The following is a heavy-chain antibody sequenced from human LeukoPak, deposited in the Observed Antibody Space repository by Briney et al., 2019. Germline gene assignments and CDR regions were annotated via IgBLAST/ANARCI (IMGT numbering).Heavy chain of an antibody. Sequence: SETLSLTCAVSGYSISSGYYWGWIRQPPGKGLEWIGSIYHSGSTYYNPSLKSRVTISVDTSKNQFSLKLSSVTAADTAVYYCVRLAAGGFFYCYMDVWGKGTTVTVSS. CDR2: IYHSGST. D-gene: IGHD6-13*01. CDR3: VRLAAGGFFYCYMDV. V-gene: IGHV4-38-2*01. CDR1: GYSISSGYY. J-gene: IGHJ6*03.